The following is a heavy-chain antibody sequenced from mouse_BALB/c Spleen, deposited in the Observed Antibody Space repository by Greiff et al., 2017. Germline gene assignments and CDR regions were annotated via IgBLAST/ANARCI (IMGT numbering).Heavy chain of an antibody. V-gene: IGHV5-9-4*01. CDR1: GFTFSSYA. CDR3: AREGLRRGDYYAMDY. Sequence: EVKLVESGGGLVKPGGSLKLSCAASGFTFSSYAMSWVRQSPEKRLEWVAEISSGGSYTYYPDTVTGRFTISRDNAKNTLYLEMSSLRSEDTAMYYCAREGLRRGDYYAMDYWGQGTSVTVSS. D-gene: IGHD2-4*01. J-gene: IGHJ4*01. CDR2: ISSGGSYT.